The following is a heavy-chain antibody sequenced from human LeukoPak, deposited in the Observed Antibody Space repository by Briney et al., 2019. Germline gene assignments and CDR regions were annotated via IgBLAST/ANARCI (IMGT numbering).Heavy chain of an antibody. V-gene: IGHV4-59*01. CDR1: GGSFSGYY. J-gene: IGHJ4*02. Sequence: SETLSLTCAVYGGSFSGYYWSWIRQPPGKGLEWIGYIYYSGSTNYNPSLKSRVTISVDTSKNQFSLKLSSVTAADTAVYYCARSSYDSSAGTFDYWGQGTLVTVSS. CDR2: IYYSGST. CDR3: ARSSYDSSAGTFDY. D-gene: IGHD3-22*01.